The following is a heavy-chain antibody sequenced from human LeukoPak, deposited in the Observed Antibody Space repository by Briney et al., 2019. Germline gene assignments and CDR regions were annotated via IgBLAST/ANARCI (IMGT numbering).Heavy chain of an antibody. D-gene: IGHD3-10*01. Sequence: PGGSLRLSCAASGFTFSSYTMSWVRQAPGKGLEWVSAISGSGGSTYYADSVKGRFTISRDNSKNTLYLQMNSLRAEDTAVYYCAKTFSYGSGIIDYWGQGTLVTVSS. CDR2: ISGSGGST. V-gene: IGHV3-23*01. J-gene: IGHJ4*02. CDR3: AKTFSYGSGIIDY. CDR1: GFTFSSYT.